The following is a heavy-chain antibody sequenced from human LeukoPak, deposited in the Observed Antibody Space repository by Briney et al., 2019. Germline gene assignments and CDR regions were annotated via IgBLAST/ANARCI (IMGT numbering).Heavy chain of an antibody. V-gene: IGHV3-33*01. CDR2: ISYDGNMK. CDR1: GFTFRNYG. J-gene: IGHJ4*02. D-gene: IGHD2-15*01. Sequence: PGGSLRLSCAASGFTFRNYGMHWVRQAPGKGLEWVALISYDGNMKYYADSVKGRFTISRDNSKNTLYLQMTSLRAEDTAVYYCARDVTSTWYDEWGQGTLVTVSS. CDR3: ARDVTSTWYDE.